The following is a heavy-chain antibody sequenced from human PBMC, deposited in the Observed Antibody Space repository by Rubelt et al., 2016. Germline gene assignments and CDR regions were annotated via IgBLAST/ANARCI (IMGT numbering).Heavy chain of an antibody. V-gene: IGHV3-33*01. CDR1: GFTFSSYG. CDR2: IWYDGSNK. J-gene: IGHJ3*02. CDR3: ARGNDDFWSTYYTGAEAFDI. Sequence: GGGVVQPGRSLRLSCAASGFTFSSYGMHWVRQAPGTGLEWVAVIWYDGSNKYYADSVKGRFTISTDNAKNSLYLQMNSLRVEDTAFYYGARGNDDFWSTYYTGAEAFDIWGQGTMVTVSS. D-gene: IGHD3-3*01.